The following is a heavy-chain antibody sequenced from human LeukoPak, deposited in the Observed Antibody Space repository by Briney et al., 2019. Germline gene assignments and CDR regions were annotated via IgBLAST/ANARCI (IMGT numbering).Heavy chain of an antibody. Sequence: GGSLRLSCAASGFTFSSYNMNWVRQAPGKGLEWVSSISSSSSYIYYADSVKGRFTISRDNAKNSLYLQMNSLRAEDTAVYYCARGASSSWYSNKYYFDYWGQGTLVTVSS. CDR1: GFTFSSYN. V-gene: IGHV3-21*01. CDR3: ARGASSSWYSNKYYFDY. D-gene: IGHD6-13*01. J-gene: IGHJ4*02. CDR2: ISSSSSYI.